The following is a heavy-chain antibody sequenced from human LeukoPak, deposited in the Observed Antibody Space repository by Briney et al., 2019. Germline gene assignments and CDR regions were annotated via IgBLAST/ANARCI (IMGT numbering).Heavy chain of an antibody. V-gene: IGHV3-66*01. Sequence: GSLRLSCAASGFTVSSNYMSWVRQAPGKGLEWVSVIYSGGSTYYADSVKGRFTISRDNSKNTLSLQMNSLRTEDTAVYYCAKDQVTHWGQGTLVTVSS. CDR1: GFTVSSNY. CDR2: IYSGGST. J-gene: IGHJ4*02. CDR3: AKDQVTH. D-gene: IGHD4-11*01.